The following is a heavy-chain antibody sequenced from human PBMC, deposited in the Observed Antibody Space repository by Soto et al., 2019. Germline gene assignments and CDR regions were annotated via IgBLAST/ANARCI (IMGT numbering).Heavy chain of an antibody. J-gene: IGHJ2*01. D-gene: IGHD6-19*01. Sequence: EKGLEWIGYIYYSGSTNYNPSRKSRVTISVDTSKNQFSLKLSSVTAADTAVYYCARGVAVRAGCAVSAFLRHRTTDL. CDR3: ARGVAVRAGCAVSAFLRHRTTDL. CDR2: IYYSGST. V-gene: IGHV4-59*01.